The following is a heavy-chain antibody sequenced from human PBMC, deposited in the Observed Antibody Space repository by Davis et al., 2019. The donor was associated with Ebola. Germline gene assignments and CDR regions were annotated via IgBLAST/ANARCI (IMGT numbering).Heavy chain of an antibody. V-gene: IGHV3-21*01. CDR2: ISSSSSYI. J-gene: IGHJ4*02. Sequence: GESLKISCAASGITFSSYDMTWVRQAPGKGLEWVSSISSSSSYIYYADSVKGRFTISRDNAKNSLYLQMNSLRAEDTAVYYCARGATVTTSYFDYWGQGTLVTVSS. D-gene: IGHD4-17*01. CDR3: ARGATVTTSYFDY. CDR1: GITFSSYD.